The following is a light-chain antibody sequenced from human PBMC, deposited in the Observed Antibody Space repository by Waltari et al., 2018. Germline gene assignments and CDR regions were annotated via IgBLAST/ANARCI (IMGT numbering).Light chain of an antibody. V-gene: IGLV2-23*02. CDR2: DVS. Sequence: QSALTQPASVSGSPGQSISIPCIGTSSDTGTYNLVSWYLQSPGPAPKLLIYDVSQRPSGVSNRFSGSKSGNTASLTISGLQAEDEAIYYCCSYAGSRTWVFGGGAKLTVL. CDR3: CSYAGSRTWV. CDR1: SSDTGTYNL. J-gene: IGLJ3*02.